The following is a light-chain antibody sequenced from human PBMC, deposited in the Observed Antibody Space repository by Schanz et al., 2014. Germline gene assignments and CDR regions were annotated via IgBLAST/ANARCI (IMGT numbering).Light chain of an antibody. CDR3: AAWDDSLSGVV. Sequence: QSVLTQPPSVSGAPGQRVTISCTGSTSNIGAGYDVHWYQQFPGTAPKLLIYANNNRPSGVPDRFSASKSGTSASLAISGLRSEDEADYYCAAWDDSLSGVVFGGGTKLTVL. CDR2: ANN. V-gene: IGLV1-40*01. J-gene: IGLJ2*01. CDR1: TSNIGAGYD.